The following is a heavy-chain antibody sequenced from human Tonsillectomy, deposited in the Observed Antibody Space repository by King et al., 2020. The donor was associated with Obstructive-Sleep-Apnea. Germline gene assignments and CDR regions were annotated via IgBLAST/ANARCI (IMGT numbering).Heavy chain of an antibody. D-gene: IGHD3-22*01. J-gene: IGHJ4*02. V-gene: IGHV4-39*07. CDR2: IYYSGGI. CDR3: ARDLDQYDSSGYV. Sequence: LQLQESGPGLVKPSETLSLTCTVSGDSVSSNRYYWGWIRQSPGKGLEWIGSIYYSGGIYYSPSLQSRVSISVDTSKNHFSLKLTSVTAADTAVYYCARDLDQYDSSGYVWGQGTLGTVSS. CDR1: GDSVSSNRYY.